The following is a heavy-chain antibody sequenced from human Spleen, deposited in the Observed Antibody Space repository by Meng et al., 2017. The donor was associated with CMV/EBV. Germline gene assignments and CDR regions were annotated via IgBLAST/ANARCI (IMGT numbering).Heavy chain of an antibody. CDR1: GFTVSSNY. V-gene: IGHV3-66*02. CDR3: ARGALELGEYY. CDR2: IYSGGST. Sequence: GESLKISCAASGFTVSSNYMSWVRQAPGKWLEWVSVIYSGGSTYYADSMKGRFTISRDNSKNTLYLQMNSLRAEDTAVYYCARGALELGEYYWGQGTLVTVSS. D-gene: IGHD1-7*01. J-gene: IGHJ4*02.